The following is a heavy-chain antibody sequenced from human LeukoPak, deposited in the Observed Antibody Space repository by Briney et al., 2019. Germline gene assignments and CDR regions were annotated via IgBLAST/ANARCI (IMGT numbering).Heavy chain of an antibody. CDR3: AKDHYVSGRYDAFDI. J-gene: IGHJ3*02. D-gene: IGHD3-10*01. V-gene: IGHV3-48*03. CDR1: GFTISRYD. CDR2: SGSSGDSI. Sequence: GGSLRLSCTASGFTISRYDMNWVRQAPGKGLEWVSYSGSSGDSIYYADSVKGRFTISRDNAKNSLYLQMNSLRAEDTAVYYCAKDHYVSGRYDAFDIWGQGTMVTVSS.